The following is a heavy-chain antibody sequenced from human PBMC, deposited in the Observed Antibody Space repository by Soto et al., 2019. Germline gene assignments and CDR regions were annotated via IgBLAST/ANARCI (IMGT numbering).Heavy chain of an antibody. J-gene: IGHJ4*02. Sequence: QVQLVQSGAEVKKPGASVKVSRKASGYTFTGYYMHWVRQAPGQGLEWMGWINPNSGGTNYAQKFQGWVTMTRDTSISTAYMELSRLRSDDTAVYYCARTSIAVAGNFDYWGQGTLVTVSS. CDR2: INPNSGGT. CDR3: ARTSIAVAGNFDY. D-gene: IGHD6-19*01. V-gene: IGHV1-2*04. CDR1: GYTFTGYY.